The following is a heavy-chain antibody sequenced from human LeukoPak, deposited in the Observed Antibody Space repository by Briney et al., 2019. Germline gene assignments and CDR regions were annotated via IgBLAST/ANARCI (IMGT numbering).Heavy chain of an antibody. CDR1: GFTFSSYG. CDR2: IRYDGSNK. CDR3: AQGGTDTANVLRPFYYNYMDV. D-gene: IGHD5-18*01. V-gene: IGHV3-30*02. J-gene: IGHJ6*03. Sequence: SGGSLRLSCAAYGFTFSSYGLHCVRQAPGKGLEWVAFIRYDGSNKYYADSVKGRFTISRDNSKNTLYLQMNSLRAEDTAVYYCAQGGTDTANVLRPFYYNYMDVWGKGTTVTVSS.